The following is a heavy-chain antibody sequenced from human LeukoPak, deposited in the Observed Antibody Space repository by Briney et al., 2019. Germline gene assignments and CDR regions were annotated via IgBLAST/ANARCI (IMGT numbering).Heavy chain of an antibody. V-gene: IGHV4-59*01. CDR1: GGSISSYY. D-gene: IGHD4-23*01. J-gene: IGHJ4*02. Sequence: SETLSLTCTVSGGSISSYYWSWIRQPPGKGLEWIGYIYYGGSTNYNPSLKSRVTISVDTSKNQFSLKLSSVTAADTAVYYCARDAYGGNPPYFDCWGQGTLVTVSS. CDR3: ARDAYGGNPPYFDC. CDR2: IYYGGST.